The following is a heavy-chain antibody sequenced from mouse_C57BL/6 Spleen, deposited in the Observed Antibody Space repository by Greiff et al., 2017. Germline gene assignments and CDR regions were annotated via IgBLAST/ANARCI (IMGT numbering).Heavy chain of an antibody. D-gene: IGHD1-1*01. Sequence: EVKLEESGGGLVKPGGSLKLSCAASGFTFSDYGMHWVRQAPEKGLEWVAYISSGSSTIYYADTVKGRFTISRANAKNTLCLQMTSLRSEDTAMYYCARWYYGSNWYFDVWGTGTTVTVSS. V-gene: IGHV5-17*01. CDR2: ISSGSSTI. CDR3: ARWYYGSNWYFDV. CDR1: GFTFSDYG. J-gene: IGHJ1*03.